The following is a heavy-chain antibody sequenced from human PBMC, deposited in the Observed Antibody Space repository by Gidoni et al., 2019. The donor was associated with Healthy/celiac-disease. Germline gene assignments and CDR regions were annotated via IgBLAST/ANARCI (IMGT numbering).Heavy chain of an antibody. CDR3: ARHLEDIVVVPAAIEFDP. Sequence: QVQLQESGPGLVKPSETLSLTCTASGGSISSYYWSWIRQPPGKGLEWIGYIYYSGSTNYNPSLKSRVTISVDTSKNQFSLKLSSVTAADTAVYYCARHLEDIVVVPAAIEFDPWGQGTLVTVSS. CDR2: IYYSGST. CDR1: GGSISSYY. J-gene: IGHJ5*02. V-gene: IGHV4-59*08. D-gene: IGHD2-2*02.